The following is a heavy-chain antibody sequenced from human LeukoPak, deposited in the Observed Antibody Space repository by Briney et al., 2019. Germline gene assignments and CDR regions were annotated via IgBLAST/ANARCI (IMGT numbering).Heavy chain of an antibody. Sequence: GESLRISCKGSGYSFTNNWISWVRQMPGKGLEWMGRIDPSDSYTNYSPSFQGHVTISTDKSISTAYLQGSSLKASDTAMYYCARHAGIGTASDYWGQGTLVTVSS. D-gene: IGHD5-18*01. V-gene: IGHV5-10-1*01. CDR2: IDPSDSYT. J-gene: IGHJ4*02. CDR3: ARHAGIGTASDY. CDR1: GYSFTNNW.